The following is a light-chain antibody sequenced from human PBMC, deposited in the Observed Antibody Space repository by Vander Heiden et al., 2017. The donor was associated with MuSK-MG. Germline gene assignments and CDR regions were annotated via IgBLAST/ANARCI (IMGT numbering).Light chain of an antibody. V-gene: IGKV3-20*01. CDR2: GAS. Sequence: EIVLTQSPGTLSLSPGERATLSCRASPSVSSSYLAWYQQKPGQAPRLLIYGASSRATGIPDRFSGSGSGTDFTLTISRLEPEDFAVYYCQQYGSLPTTFGQGTKVEIK. CDR1: PSVSSSY. CDR3: QQYGSLPTT. J-gene: IGKJ1*01.